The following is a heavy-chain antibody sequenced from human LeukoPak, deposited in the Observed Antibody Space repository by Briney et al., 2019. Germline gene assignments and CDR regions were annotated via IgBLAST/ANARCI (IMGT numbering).Heavy chain of an antibody. V-gene: IGHV3-21*01. CDR2: ISSSSSFI. CDR3: ARKRTSSSSSEYDY. Sequence: GGSLRLSCAASGFTFSSYNMNWVRQAPGKGLEWVSSISSSSSFIYYADSVKGRFTISRDNAKNSLYLQMNSLRAEDTAVYYCARKRTSSSSSEYDYWGQGTLVTVSS. D-gene: IGHD2-2*01. J-gene: IGHJ4*02. CDR1: GFTFSSYN.